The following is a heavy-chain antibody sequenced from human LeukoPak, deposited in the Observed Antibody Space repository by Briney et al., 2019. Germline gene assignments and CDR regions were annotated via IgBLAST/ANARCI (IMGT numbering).Heavy chain of an antibody. Sequence: PGGSLRLSCAASGFTFSSYSMNWVRQAPGKGLEWVSCISSSSSYIYYADSVKGRFTISRDNAKNSLYLQTNSLRTEDTAVYYCARGPPYGSGKFGPFDYWGQGTLVTVSS. V-gene: IGHV3-21*04. D-gene: IGHD3-10*01. J-gene: IGHJ4*02. CDR1: GFTFSSYS. CDR3: ARGPPYGSGKFGPFDY. CDR2: ISSSSSYI.